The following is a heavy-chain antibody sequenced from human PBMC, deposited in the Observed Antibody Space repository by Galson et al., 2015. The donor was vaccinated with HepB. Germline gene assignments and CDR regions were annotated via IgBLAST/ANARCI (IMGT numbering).Heavy chain of an antibody. V-gene: IGHV5-51*01. J-gene: IGHJ6*02. CDR2: IYTGDSDT. Sequence: QSGAEVKKPGESLMISCKGSGYNFTNYWIGWVRQMAGAGLEWMGNIYTGDSDTMYCPSFQDQVTISVDKSINTAYLQWSSLKASDPAMSYCASIRSSGWYPSDMDVWGQGTTVNVSS. D-gene: IGHD6-19*01. CDR3: ASIRSSGWYPSDMDV. CDR1: GYNFTNYW.